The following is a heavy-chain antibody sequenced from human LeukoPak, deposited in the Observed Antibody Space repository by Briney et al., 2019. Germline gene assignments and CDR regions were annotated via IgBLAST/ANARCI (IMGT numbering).Heavy chain of an antibody. CDR2: IIPILGIA. CDR3: AARGYSYSDFDY. Sequence: GASVKLSCKASGGTFSSYAISWVRQAPGQGLEWMVRIIPILGIANYAQKFQGRVTITADKSTSTAYMELSSLRSEDTAVYYCAARGYSYSDFDYWGQGTLVTVSS. V-gene: IGHV1-69*04. J-gene: IGHJ4*02. D-gene: IGHD5-18*01. CDR1: GGTFSSYA.